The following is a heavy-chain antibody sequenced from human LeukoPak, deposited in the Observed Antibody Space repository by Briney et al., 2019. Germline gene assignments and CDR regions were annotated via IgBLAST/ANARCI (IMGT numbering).Heavy chain of an antibody. CDR2: ISGSGDAT. D-gene: IGHD6-13*01. CDR3: AKYVTPPGTYYYGLDV. V-gene: IGHV3-23*01. Sequence: GGSLRLSCAASGFIFSSYAMNWVRQAPGKGLEWVSGISGSGDATFYADPVKGRFTISRDNSKNTLYLQMNSLRGDDTAVYYCAKYVTPPGTYYYGLDVWGQGTTVTVSS. CDR1: GFIFSSYA. J-gene: IGHJ6*02.